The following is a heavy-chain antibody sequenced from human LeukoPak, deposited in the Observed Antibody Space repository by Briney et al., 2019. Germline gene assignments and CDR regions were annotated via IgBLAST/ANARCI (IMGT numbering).Heavy chain of an antibody. CDR1: GFTFSSYG. J-gene: IGHJ4*02. Sequence: GRSLRLSCAASGFTFSSYGMHWVRQAPGKGLEWVAVIWYDGSNKYYADSVKGRFTISGDNSKNTLYLQMNSLRAEDTAVYYCARGPLYYFDYWGQGTLVTVSS. CDR2: IWYDGSNK. V-gene: IGHV3-33*01. D-gene: IGHD2-15*01. CDR3: ARGPLYYFDY.